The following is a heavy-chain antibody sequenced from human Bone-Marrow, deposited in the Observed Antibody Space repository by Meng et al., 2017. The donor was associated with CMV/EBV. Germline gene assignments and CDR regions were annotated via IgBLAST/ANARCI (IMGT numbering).Heavy chain of an antibody. J-gene: IGHJ4*02. CDR2: INPSGGST. V-gene: IGHV1-46*03. CDR1: GYTFTSYY. Sequence: ASVKVSCKASGYTFTSYYMHWVRQAPGQGLEWMGIINPSGGSTSYAQKFQGRVTMDRDTSTSTVYMELSSLRSEDTAVYYCARDSRRFLEWFGCFRHKSAYDYWGQGTLVTVSS. D-gene: IGHD3-3*01. CDR3: ARDSRRFLEWFGCFRHKSAYDY.